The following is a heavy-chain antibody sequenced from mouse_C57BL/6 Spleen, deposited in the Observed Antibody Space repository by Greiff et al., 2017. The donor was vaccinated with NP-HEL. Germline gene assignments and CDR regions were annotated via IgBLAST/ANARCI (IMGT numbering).Heavy chain of an antibody. Sequence: VKLQQPGAELVKPGASVKLSCKASGYTFTSYWMQWVKQRPGQGLEWIGEIDPSDSYTNYNQKFKGKATLTVDTSSSTAYMQLSSLTSEDSAVYYCARLKFAYWGQGTLVTVSA. J-gene: IGHJ3*01. CDR1: GYTFTSYW. CDR2: IDPSDSYT. V-gene: IGHV1-50*01. CDR3: ARLKFAY.